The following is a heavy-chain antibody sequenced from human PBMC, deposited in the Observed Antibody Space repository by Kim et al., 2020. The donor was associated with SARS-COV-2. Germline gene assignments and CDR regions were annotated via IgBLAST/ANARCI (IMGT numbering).Heavy chain of an antibody. J-gene: IGHJ4*02. Sequence: GGSLRLSCAASGFTFSSYGMHWVRQAPGKGLEWVAVISYDGSNKYYADSVKGRFTISRDNSKNTLYLQMNSLRAEDTAVYYCAKEVVPAALKSYFDYWGQGTLVTVSS. CDR2: ISYDGSNK. V-gene: IGHV3-30*18. D-gene: IGHD2-2*01. CDR3: AKEVVPAALKSYFDY. CDR1: GFTFSSYG.